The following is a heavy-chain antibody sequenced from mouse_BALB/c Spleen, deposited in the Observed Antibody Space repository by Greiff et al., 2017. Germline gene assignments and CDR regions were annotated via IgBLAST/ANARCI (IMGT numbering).Heavy chain of an antibody. CDR3: ARASLGGNYGAWFAY. V-gene: IGHV1-31*01. Sequence: VQLQQSGPELVKPGASVKISCKASGYSFTGYYMHWVKQSHVKSLEWIGRINPYNGATSYNQNFKDKASLTVDKSSSTAYMELHSLTSEDSAVYYCARASLGGNYGAWFAYWGQGTLVTVSA. D-gene: IGHD2-1*01. J-gene: IGHJ3*01. CDR1: GYSFTGYY. CDR2: INPYNGAT.